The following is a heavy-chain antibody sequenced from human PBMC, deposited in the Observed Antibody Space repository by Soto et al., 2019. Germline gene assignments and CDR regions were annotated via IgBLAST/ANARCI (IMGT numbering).Heavy chain of an antibody. V-gene: IGHV3-30*18. D-gene: IGHD1-26*01. Sequence: QMQLAESGGGVVQPGGSLRLSCAASGFPFSDYGIDWIRQAPGKGLEWVAVISHEGGTQYYADSVRGRFTVSRDNSKNIVYLQMDSLRPEDTAVYFCAKEGSPKVSRWDDYWGQGTLVTVSS. CDR1: GFPFSDYG. J-gene: IGHJ4*02. CDR3: AKEGSPKVSRWDDY. CDR2: ISHEGGTQ.